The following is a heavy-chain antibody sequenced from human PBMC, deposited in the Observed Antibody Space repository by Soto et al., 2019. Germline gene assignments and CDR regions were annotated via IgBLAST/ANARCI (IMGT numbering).Heavy chain of an antibody. V-gene: IGHV1-2*04. CDR1: GYTFTGYY. CDR2: INPNSGGT. CDR3: ARGGRNSAGYYYYMDV. Sequence: VKVSCKASGYTFTGYYMHWVRQAPGQGLEWMGWINPNSGGTNYAQKFQGWVTMTRDTSISTAYMELSRLRSDDTAVYYCARGGRNSAGYYYYMDVWGKGTTVTVSS. D-gene: IGHD4-4*01. J-gene: IGHJ6*03.